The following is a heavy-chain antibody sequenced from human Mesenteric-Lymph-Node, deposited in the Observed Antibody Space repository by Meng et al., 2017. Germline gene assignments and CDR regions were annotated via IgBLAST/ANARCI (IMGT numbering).Heavy chain of an antibody. J-gene: IGHJ3*02. D-gene: IGHD6-13*01. CDR1: GGSISSYY. V-gene: IGHV4-59*01. CDR3: ASSLASLAAAGWDFDAFDI. CDR2: IYYSGST. Sequence: GSLRLSCTVSGGSISSYYWSWIRQAPGKGLEWIGYIYYSGSTNYNPSLKSRVTISVDTSKNQFSLKLSSVTAADTAVYYCASSLASLAAAGWDFDAFDIWGQGTMVTVSS.